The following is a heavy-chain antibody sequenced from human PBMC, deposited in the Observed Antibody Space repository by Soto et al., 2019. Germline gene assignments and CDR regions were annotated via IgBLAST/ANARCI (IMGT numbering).Heavy chain of an antibody. Sequence: SETLSLTCSVSVGSISSINYHWGRIRQSPGKGLEWIGSLYSSGQTYYKPSLKSRVTISGDTSKNQFSLKLSSVTAADTAIYYCAKRVTGYYYYGMDVWGQGTTVTVSS. CDR3: AKRVTGYYYYGMDV. CDR1: VGSISSINYH. CDR2: LYSSGQT. D-gene: IGHD2-8*01. J-gene: IGHJ6*02. V-gene: IGHV4-39*01.